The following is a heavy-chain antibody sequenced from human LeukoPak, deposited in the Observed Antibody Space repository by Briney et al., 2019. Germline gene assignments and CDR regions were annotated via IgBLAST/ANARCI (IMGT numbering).Heavy chain of an antibody. J-gene: IGHJ3*02. Sequence: SETLSLTCTVSGYSISSGYYWGWIRQPPGKGLEWIGSIYHSGSTYYNPSLKSRVTITVDTSKNQFSLKLSSVTAAYTAVYYCARVGPLRMIEWELRGTFDIWGQGTMVTVSP. D-gene: IGHD1-26*01. CDR2: IYHSGST. V-gene: IGHV4-38-2*02. CDR3: ARVGPLRMIEWELRGTFDI. CDR1: GYSISSGYY.